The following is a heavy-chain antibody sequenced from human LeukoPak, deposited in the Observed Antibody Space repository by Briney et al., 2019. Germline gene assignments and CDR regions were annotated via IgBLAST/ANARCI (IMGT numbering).Heavy chain of an antibody. CDR3: VRTSGSLDY. CDR1: GFTFSNYA. V-gene: IGHV3-64*01. Sequence: GGSLRLSCVASGFTFSNYAMHWVRQAPGKGLEFVSAINTNGGTTYYANSVKGRFTISRDNSKNTVYLQMGSLRAEDMAVYYCVRTSGSLDYWGQGTLVTVSS. CDR2: INTNGGTT. D-gene: IGHD1-26*01. J-gene: IGHJ4*02.